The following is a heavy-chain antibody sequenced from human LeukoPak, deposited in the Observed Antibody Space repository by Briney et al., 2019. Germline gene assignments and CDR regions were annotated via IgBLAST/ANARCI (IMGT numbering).Heavy chain of an antibody. CDR2: IYYSGST. Sequence: SETLSLTCTVSGYSISSGYYWGWIRQPPGKGPEWIGSIYYSGSTYYNPSLKSRVTISVDTSKNQFSLKLSSVTAADTAVYYCARYMIAFDYWGQGTLVTVSS. CDR1: GYSISSGYY. D-gene: IGHD3-22*01. J-gene: IGHJ4*02. V-gene: IGHV4-38-2*02. CDR3: ARYMIAFDY.